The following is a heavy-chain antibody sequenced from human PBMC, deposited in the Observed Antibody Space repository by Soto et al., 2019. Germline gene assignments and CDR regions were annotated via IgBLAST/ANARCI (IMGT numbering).Heavy chain of an antibody. Sequence: PGESLKISCKGSGYSFTSYKIGWVCQMPGKGLEWMWIIYPGDSDTRYSPSFQGQVTISAEKSTSTAYLQWSSLKASDTAMYYCARHATYYDILSGYYFDYWGQGTLVTVSS. CDR2: IYPGDSDT. D-gene: IGHD3-9*01. CDR3: ARHATYYDILSGYYFDY. V-gene: IGHV5-51*01. CDR1: GYSFTSYK. J-gene: IGHJ4*02.